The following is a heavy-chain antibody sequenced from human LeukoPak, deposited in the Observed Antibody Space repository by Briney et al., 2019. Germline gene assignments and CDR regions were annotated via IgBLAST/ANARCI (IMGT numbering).Heavy chain of an antibody. V-gene: IGHV4-61*02. J-gene: IGHJ4*02. CDR3: ARVVEDYYDSSGYYYYFDY. CDR1: GGSISSGSYC. CDR2: IYTSGST. D-gene: IGHD3-22*01. Sequence: SQTLSLTCTVSGGSISSGSYCWSWIRQPAGKGLEWIGRIYTSGSTNYNPSLKSRVTISVDTSKNQFSLKLSSVTAADTAVYYCARVVEDYYDSSGYYYYFDYWGQGTLVTVSS.